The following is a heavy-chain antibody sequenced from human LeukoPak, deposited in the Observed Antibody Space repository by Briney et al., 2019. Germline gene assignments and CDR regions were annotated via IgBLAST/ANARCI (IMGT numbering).Heavy chain of an antibody. V-gene: IGHV3-74*01. D-gene: IGHD2-2*01. J-gene: IGHJ4*02. CDR1: GFTFSSYW. CDR3: ARGAGYQLPTAPHY. CDR2: INSDGSST. Sequence: GGSLRLSCAASGFTFSSYWMHWVRQAPGKGLVWVSCINSDGSSTSYADSVKGRFTISRDNSKNTLYLQMNSLRAEDTAVYYCARGAGYQLPTAPHYWGQGTLVTVSS.